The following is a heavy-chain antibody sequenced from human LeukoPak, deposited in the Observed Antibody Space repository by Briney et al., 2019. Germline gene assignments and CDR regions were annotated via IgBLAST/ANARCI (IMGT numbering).Heavy chain of an antibody. V-gene: IGHV1-69*13. Sequence: SVKVSCKASGGTFSSYAISWVRQAPGQGLEWMGEIIPIFGTANYAQKFQGRVTITADESTSTAYMELSSLRSEDTAVYYCAREDLYSGYFQHWGQGTLVTVSS. CDR2: IIPIFGTA. CDR3: AREDLYSGYFQH. D-gene: IGHD2-8*01. J-gene: IGHJ1*01. CDR1: GGTFSSYA.